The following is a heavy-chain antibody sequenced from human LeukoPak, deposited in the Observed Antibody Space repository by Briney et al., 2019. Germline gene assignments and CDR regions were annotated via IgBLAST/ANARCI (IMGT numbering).Heavy chain of an antibody. D-gene: IGHD7-27*01. J-gene: IGHJ4*02. V-gene: IGHV4-59*01. CDR3: ARGANWGSPDY. CDR2: IYYSGTT. CDR1: GGSISSDY. Sequence: SETLSLTCTVSGGSISSDYWSWIRQSPGKGLEWIGYIYYSGTTSYNPSLKSRVTISLDPSKSQFSLKLSSVPAAVTAVYYCARGANWGSPDYWGQGNLVTVSS.